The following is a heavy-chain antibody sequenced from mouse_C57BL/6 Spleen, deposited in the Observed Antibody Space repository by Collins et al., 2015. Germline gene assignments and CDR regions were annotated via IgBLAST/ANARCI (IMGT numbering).Heavy chain of an antibody. V-gene: IGHV14-3*02. CDR2: IDPANGNT. CDR1: GFNIKDTY. CDR3: ARQNYRYAMDY. J-gene: IGHJ4*01. D-gene: IGHD2-14*01. Sequence: EVQLQQSGAELVKPGASVKLSCTASGFNIKDTYMHWVKQRPEQGLEWIGRIDPANGNTKYDPKFQGKATITADTSSNTAYLQLSSLTSEDTAVYYCARQNYRYAMDYWGQGTSVTVSS.